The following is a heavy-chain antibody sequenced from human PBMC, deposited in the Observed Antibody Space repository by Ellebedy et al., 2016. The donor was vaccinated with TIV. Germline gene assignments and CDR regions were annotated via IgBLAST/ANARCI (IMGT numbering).Heavy chain of an antibody. CDR3: AKLAGTHLWYFDY. CDR2: IGSRTSKI. V-gene: IGHV3-48*02. D-gene: IGHD2-15*01. J-gene: IGHJ4*02. CDR1: GFTFNTYS. Sequence: GESLKISCAASGFTFNTYSMNWVRQAPGKGREWVSYIGSRTSKIYYADSVKGRFTISRDNAKNSLYLQMNSLRDEDTAVYYCAKLAGTHLWYFDYWGQGTLVTVSS.